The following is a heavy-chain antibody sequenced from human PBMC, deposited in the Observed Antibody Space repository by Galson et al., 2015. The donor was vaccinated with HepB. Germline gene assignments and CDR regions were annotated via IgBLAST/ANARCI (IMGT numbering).Heavy chain of an antibody. J-gene: IGHJ4*02. CDR2: IIPILGIA. CDR1: GGTFSSYA. V-gene: IGHV1-69*04. D-gene: IGHD3-16*01. Sequence: SVKVSCKASGGTFSSYAISWVRQAPGHGLEWMGMIIPILGIANYAQKFQGRVTITADKSTSTAYMELSSLRSEDTAVYYCARGLGTTPGLFDYWGQGTLVTVSS. CDR3: ARGLGTTPGLFDY.